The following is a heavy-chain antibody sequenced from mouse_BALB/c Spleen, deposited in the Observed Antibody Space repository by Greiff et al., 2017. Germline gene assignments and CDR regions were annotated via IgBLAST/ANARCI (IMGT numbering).Heavy chain of an antibody. J-gene: IGHJ2*01. V-gene: IGHV5-6*01. Sequence: DVQLVESGGDLVKPGGSLKLSCAASGFTFSSYGMSWVRQTPDKRLEWVATISSGGSYTYYPDSVKGRFTISRDNAKNTLYLQMSSLKSEDTAMYYCARLIYYDYDEGRRGFDYWGQGTTLTVSS. CDR3: ARLIYYDYDEGRRGFDY. D-gene: IGHD2-4*01. CDR1: GFTFSSYG. CDR2: ISSGGSYT.